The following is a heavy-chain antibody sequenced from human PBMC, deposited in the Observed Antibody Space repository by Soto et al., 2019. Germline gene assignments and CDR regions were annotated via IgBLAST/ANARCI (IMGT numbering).Heavy chain of an antibody. Sequence: PSETLSLTCTVSGGSISSSSYYWGWIRQPPGKGLEWIGSIYYSGSTYYNPSLKSLVTIFVDTSKNQFSLKLSSVTAADTPVYYCATSQLRSTWEFHGSFDYWGQGTLVAVPS. J-gene: IGHJ4*02. CDR1: GGSISSSSYY. CDR3: ATSQLRSTWEFHGSFDY. D-gene: IGHD6-13*01. V-gene: IGHV4-39*01. CDR2: IYYSGST.